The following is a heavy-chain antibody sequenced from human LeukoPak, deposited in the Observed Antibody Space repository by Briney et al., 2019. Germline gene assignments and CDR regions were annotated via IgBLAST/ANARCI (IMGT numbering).Heavy chain of an antibody. Sequence: NPGGSLRLSCAASGFTFSSYSMNWVRQAPGKGLEWVSSISSSSSYIYYADSVKGRFTISRDNAKNSLYLPMNSLRAEDTAVYYCARVRDGYNSGAFDIWGQGTMVTVSS. D-gene: IGHD5-24*01. V-gene: IGHV3-21*01. J-gene: IGHJ3*02. CDR1: GFTFSSYS. CDR2: ISSSSSYI. CDR3: ARVRDGYNSGAFDI.